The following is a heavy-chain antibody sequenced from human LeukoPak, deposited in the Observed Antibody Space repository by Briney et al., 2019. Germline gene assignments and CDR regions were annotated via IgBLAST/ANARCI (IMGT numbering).Heavy chain of an antibody. CDR3: AKDKTSNDYGDYALGY. Sequence: GGSLRLSCAASGFTFSTYGMHWVRQAPGKGLEWVAFIRYDGSNKFYADSVKGRFTISRDNSKNTLYLQMNSLRAEDTAVYYCAKDKTSNDYGDYALGYWGQGTLVTVSS. J-gene: IGHJ4*02. CDR2: IRYDGSNK. D-gene: IGHD4-17*01. CDR1: GFTFSTYG. V-gene: IGHV3-30*02.